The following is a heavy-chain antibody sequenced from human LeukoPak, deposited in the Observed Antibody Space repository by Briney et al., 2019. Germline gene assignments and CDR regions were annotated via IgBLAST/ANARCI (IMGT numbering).Heavy chain of an antibody. V-gene: IGHV3-15*01. CDR2: IKRQSDGGTT. J-gene: IGHJ4*02. Sequence: WGSLRLSCAASGFTFTNARMSWVSQAPRKGLEWVGRIKRQSDGGTTDYAAPVKGRFTISRDDSKNTLYLQMDSLKTEDTAVYYCTTDYPRDSTGYWGQGTLVTVTS. D-gene: IGHD4-11*01. CDR1: GFTFTNAR. CDR3: TTDYPRDSTGY.